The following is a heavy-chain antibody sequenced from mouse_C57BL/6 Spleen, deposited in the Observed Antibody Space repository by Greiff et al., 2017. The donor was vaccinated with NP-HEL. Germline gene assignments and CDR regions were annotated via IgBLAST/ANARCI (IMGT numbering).Heavy chain of an antibody. J-gene: IGHJ2*01. CDR2: IDPSDSYT. CDR1: GYTFTSYW. D-gene: IGHD1-1*01. V-gene: IGHV1-69*01. CDR3: ARMGLYGLSYFDY. Sequence: QVQLQQPGAELVMPGASVKLSCKASGYTFTSYWMHWVKQRPGQGLEWIGEIDPSDSYTNYNQKFKGKSTLTVDKSSSTAYMQLSSLTSEDYAVYYCARMGLYGLSYFDYWGQGTTLTVSS.